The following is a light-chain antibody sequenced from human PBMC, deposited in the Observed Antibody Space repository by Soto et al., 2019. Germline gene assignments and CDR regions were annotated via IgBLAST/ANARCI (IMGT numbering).Light chain of an antibody. J-gene: IGKJ2*01. CDR2: GAS. Sequence: EIVMTQSPATLSVSPGERATLSCRASQSVSSNLAWYQQKPGQAPRLLIYGASTRATGIPARFSGSGSGTEFPLPISSLQSEDFAVYYCQQYNNWPPYTFGQGNKLEIK. CDR3: QQYNNWPPYT. CDR1: QSVSSN. V-gene: IGKV3-15*01.